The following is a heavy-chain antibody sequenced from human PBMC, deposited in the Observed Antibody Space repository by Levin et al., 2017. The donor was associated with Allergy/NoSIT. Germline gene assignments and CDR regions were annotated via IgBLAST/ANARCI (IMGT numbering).Heavy chain of an antibody. V-gene: IGHV1-2*02. Sequence: GESLKISCKASGYTFTGYFIQWVRQAPGQGLEWMGWINPNSGDTNYAQKFQGRVTVTRDTSISTAYMELSRLKSDDTAVYYCARDHCTSPGCYEDYYYGMDVWGQGTTVTVSS. J-gene: IGHJ6*02. D-gene: IGHD2-2*01. CDR3: ARDHCTSPGCYEDYYYGMDV. CDR2: INPNSGDT. CDR1: GYTFTGYF.